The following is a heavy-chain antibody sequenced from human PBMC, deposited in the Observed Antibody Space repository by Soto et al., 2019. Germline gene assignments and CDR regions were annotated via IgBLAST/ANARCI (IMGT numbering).Heavy chain of an antibody. CDR2: INHSGST. D-gene: IGHD3-10*01. Sequence: QVQLQQWGAGLLKPSETLSLTCAVYGGSFSGYYWSWIRQPPGKGLEWIGEINHSGSTNYNPSLKSRVTISVDTSKNQFSLKLSSVTAADTAVYYCARGKSGYGSGSYYNNWFDPWGQGTLVTVSS. J-gene: IGHJ5*02. CDR1: GGSFSGYY. CDR3: ARGKSGYGSGSYYNNWFDP. V-gene: IGHV4-34*01.